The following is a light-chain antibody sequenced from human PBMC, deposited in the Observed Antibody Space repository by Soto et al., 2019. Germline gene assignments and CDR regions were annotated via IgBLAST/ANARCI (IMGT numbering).Light chain of an antibody. J-gene: IGKJ1*01. CDR1: QIVSNV. CDR2: DVS. Sequence: IQMTQSPTTLSASVGDRVTITCRASQIVSNVLAWFQQKPGKGPELLIYDVSNLQSGVPSRFSGSGSGTDFTLAISSLQPEDSATYYCLQDINYPWTFGQGTKVDIK. V-gene: IGKV1-6*01. CDR3: LQDINYPWT.